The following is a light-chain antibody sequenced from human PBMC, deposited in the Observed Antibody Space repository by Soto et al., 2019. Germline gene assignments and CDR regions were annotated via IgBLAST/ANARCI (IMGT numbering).Light chain of an antibody. V-gene: IGKV3-15*01. CDR1: QSVNSN. J-gene: IGKJ4*01. CDR2: GAS. CDR3: HHYNKWPIT. Sequence: EIVMTQSPVTLSVSPGERATLSCRASQSVNSNLAWYQQKPGQAPRLLIYGASTRATGFPARFSGSGSGTEFTLIISSLQSEDFAVYYCHHYNKWPITFGGGTKVEIK.